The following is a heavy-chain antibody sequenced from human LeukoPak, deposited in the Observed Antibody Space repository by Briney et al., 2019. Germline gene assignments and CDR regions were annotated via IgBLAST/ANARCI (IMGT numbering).Heavy chain of an antibody. Sequence: SETLSFTCTVSGGSISSGSYYWSWIRQPAGKGLEWIGRIYTSGSTNYSPSLKSRVTISVDTSKNQFSLKLSSVTAADTAVYYCARDPYGDYFFDYWGQGTLVTVSS. D-gene: IGHD4-17*01. CDR2: IYTSGST. CDR1: GGSISSGSYY. J-gene: IGHJ4*02. V-gene: IGHV4-61*02. CDR3: ARDPYGDYFFDY.